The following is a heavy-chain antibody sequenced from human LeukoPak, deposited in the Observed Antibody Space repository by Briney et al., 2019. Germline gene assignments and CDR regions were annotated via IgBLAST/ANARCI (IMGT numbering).Heavy chain of an antibody. V-gene: IGHV4-31*03. CDR1: GGSISSGGYY. J-gene: IGHJ4*02. Sequence: PSETLSLTRTVSGGSISSGGYYLSWIRQHPGKGLEWIGYIYYSGSTYYNPSLKSRVTISVDTSKNQFSLKLSSVTAADTAVYYCARDRGWGDSSGYYGWYYFDYWGQGTLVTVSS. D-gene: IGHD3-22*01. CDR3: ARDRGWGDSSGYYGWYYFDY. CDR2: IYYSGST.